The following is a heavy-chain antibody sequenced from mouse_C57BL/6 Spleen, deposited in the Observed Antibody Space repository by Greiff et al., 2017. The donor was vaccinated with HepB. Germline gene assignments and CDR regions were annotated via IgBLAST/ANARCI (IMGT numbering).Heavy chain of an antibody. CDR1: GYTFTSYG. V-gene: IGHV1-81*01. J-gene: IGHJ2*01. Sequence: QVHLKQSGAELARPGASVKLSCKASGYTFTSYGISWVKQRTGQGLEWIGEIYPRSGNTYYNEKFKGKATLTADKSSSTAYMELRSLTSEDSAVYFCARFDYYGSSYDFDYWGQGTTLTVSS. D-gene: IGHD1-1*01. CDR2: IYPRSGNT. CDR3: ARFDYYGSSYDFDY.